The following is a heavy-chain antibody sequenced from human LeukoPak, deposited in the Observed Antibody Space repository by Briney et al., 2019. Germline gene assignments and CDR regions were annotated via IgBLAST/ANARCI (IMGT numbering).Heavy chain of an antibody. CDR2: FYVGGPT. CDR3: ARGAGWNFYEY. D-gene: IGHD6-19*01. V-gene: IGHV3-53*05. Sequence: GGSLRLSCAASGFTVSSYYMNWVRQAPGKGLEWVSVFYVGGPTYYADSVQGRFTISRDNSKNTVDLQMSSLRPEDTAVYYCARGAGWNFYEYWGHGTLVTVSP. J-gene: IGHJ4*01. CDR1: GFTVSSYY.